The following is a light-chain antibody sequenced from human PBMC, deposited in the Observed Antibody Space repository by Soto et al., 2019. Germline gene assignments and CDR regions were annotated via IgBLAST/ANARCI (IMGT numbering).Light chain of an antibody. CDR1: QSVSSN. V-gene: IGKV3-15*01. CDR3: QQYNNWPWT. J-gene: IGKJ1*01. CDR2: GAS. Sequence: IVMTQSPATLSVSPGERATHSCRASQSVSSNLAWYQQKPGQAPRLLIYGASTRATGIPARFSGSGSGTEFTLTISRLQSEDFAVYYCQQYNNWPWTFGQGTKVEIK.